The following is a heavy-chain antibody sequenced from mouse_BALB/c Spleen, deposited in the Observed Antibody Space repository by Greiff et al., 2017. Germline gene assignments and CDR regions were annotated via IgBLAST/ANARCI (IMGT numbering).Heavy chain of an antibody. CDR2: ISTYYGNT. CDR1: SYTFTDYA. J-gene: IGHJ4*01. Sequence: QVQLQQSGPELVRPGVSVKISCKGSSYTFTDYAMHWVKQSHAKSLEWIGVISTYYGNTNYNQKFKGKATMTVDKSSSTAYMELARLTSEDSAVYYCAAGSRGYAMDYWGQGTSVTVSS. CDR3: AAGSRGYAMDY. D-gene: IGHD1-1*01. V-gene: IGHV1-67*01.